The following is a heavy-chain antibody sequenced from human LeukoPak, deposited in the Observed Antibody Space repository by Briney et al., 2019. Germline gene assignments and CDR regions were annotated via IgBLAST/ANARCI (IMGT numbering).Heavy chain of an antibody. Sequence: GRSLRLSCAASGFTFSSYAMHWVRQAPGKGLEWVSAISGSGGSTYYADSVKGRFTISRDNSKNTLYLQMSSLRAEDTAVYYCAKARIVVVPAASDYWGQGTLVTVSS. CDR1: GFTFSSYA. J-gene: IGHJ4*02. D-gene: IGHD2-2*01. V-gene: IGHV3-23*01. CDR2: ISGSGGST. CDR3: AKARIVVVPAASDY.